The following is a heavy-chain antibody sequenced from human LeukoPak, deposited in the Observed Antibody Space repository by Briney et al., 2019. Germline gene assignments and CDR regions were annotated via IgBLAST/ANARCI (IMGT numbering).Heavy chain of an antibody. CDR1: GFTFSSYA. CDR3: ARDHDILTGYYTGPPYYYYGMDV. J-gene: IGHJ6*02. V-gene: IGHV3-30*04. D-gene: IGHD3-9*01. CDR2: ISYDGSNK. Sequence: PGGSLRLSCAASGFTFSSYAMYWVRQAPGKGLEWVTVISYDGSNKYYADSVKGRFTISRDNSKSTLYLQMNSLRAEDTAVYYCARDHDILTGYYTGPPYYYYGMDVWGQGTMVTVSS.